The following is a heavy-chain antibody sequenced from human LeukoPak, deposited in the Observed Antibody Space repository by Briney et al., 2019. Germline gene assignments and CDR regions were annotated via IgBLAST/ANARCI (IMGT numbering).Heavy chain of an antibody. CDR2: IWYDGSNK. D-gene: IGHD6-19*01. CDR1: GFTFSSYA. V-gene: IGHV3-33*08. CDR3: ARDGGLYSSGWYGVDY. Sequence: PGRSLRLSCAASGFTFSSYAVHWVRQAPGKGLEWVAVIWYDGSNKYYADSVKGRFTISRDNSKNTLYLQMNSLRAEDTAVYYCARDGGLYSSGWYGVDYWGQGTLVTVSS. J-gene: IGHJ4*02.